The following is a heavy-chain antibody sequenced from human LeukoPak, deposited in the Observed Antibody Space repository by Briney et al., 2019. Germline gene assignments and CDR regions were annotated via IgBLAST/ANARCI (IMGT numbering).Heavy chain of an antibody. V-gene: IGHV1-2*06. J-gene: IGHJ5*02. CDR2: INPNSGGT. CDR1: GYTFTGYY. CDR3: ARGFDGDGYTYNWFDP. D-gene: IGHD5-24*01. Sequence: ASVKVSCKAAGYTFTGYYMFWVRQAPGQGLEWMGRINPNSGGTNYAQKFQGRVTMTRDTSISTAYMELSRLRSDDTAMYYCARGFDGDGYTYNWFDPWGQGTLVTVSS.